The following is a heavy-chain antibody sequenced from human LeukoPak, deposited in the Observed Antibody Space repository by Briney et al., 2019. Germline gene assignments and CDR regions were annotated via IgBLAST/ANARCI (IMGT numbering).Heavy chain of an antibody. Sequence: GRSLRLSCAASGFTFSSYGMHWVRQAPGKGLEWVAVISYDGSNKYYADSVKGRFTISRDNSKNTLYLQMDSLRAEDSAVYYCAKDDGTYYYYGMDVWGQGTTVTVSS. CDR1: GFTFSSYG. D-gene: IGHD6-13*01. CDR2: ISYDGSNK. V-gene: IGHV3-30*18. CDR3: AKDDGTYYYYGMDV. J-gene: IGHJ6*02.